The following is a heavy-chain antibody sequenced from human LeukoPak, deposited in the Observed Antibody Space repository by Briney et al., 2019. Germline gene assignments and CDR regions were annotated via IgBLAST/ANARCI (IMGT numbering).Heavy chain of an antibody. V-gene: IGHV3-23*01. J-gene: IGHJ4*02. CDR3: AKDYYDSSGYYVPIDY. CDR2: ISGSGGST. D-gene: IGHD3-22*01. CDR1: GFTFSSHA. Sequence: GGSLRLSCAASGFTFSSHAMSWVRQAPGKGLEWVSAISGSGGSTYYADSVKGRFTISRDNSKNTLYLQMNSLRAEDTAVYYCAKDYYDSSGYYVPIDYWGQGTLVTVSS.